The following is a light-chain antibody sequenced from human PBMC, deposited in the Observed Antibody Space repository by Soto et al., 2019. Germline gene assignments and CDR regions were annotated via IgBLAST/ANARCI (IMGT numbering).Light chain of an antibody. CDR3: SSYTTSSTLG. CDR1: SSDVGGYNF. CDR2: EVT. V-gene: IGLV2-14*03. Sequence: QSALTQPASVSGSPGQSITISCTGTSSDVGGYNFVSWYQQHPGKAPKLMIYEVTSRPSGVSNRFSGSKSGNTASLTISGLQPEDEADYYCSSYTTSSTLGFGTGTKLTVL. J-gene: IGLJ1*01.